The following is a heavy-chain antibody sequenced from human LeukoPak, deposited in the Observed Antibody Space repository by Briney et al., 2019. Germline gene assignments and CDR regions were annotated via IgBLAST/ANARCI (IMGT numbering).Heavy chain of an antibody. CDR3: ARGRLLEWFDS. V-gene: IGHV4-59*01. CDR1: GDSISSYY. D-gene: IGHD3-3*01. J-gene: IGHJ5*02. CDR2: ISDSGST. Sequence: SETLSLTCTVSGDSISSYYWSWNRQPPGKRLEWIGCISDSGSTNYNPSLKSRVTISVDTSKSQFSLKLSSVTAADTAVYYCARGRLLEWFDSWGQGTLVSVSS.